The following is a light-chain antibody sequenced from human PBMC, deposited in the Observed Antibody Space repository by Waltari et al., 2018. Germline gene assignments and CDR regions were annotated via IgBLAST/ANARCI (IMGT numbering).Light chain of an antibody. CDR2: DNN. J-gene: IGLJ2*01. CDR1: SPNIENNY. V-gene: IGLV1-51*01. CDR3: GTWDNSLII. Sequence: QSVLTQPPSVSAAPGQKVTISCSGSSPNIENNYLSWYQQLPGTAPKLLIYDNNKRPSGIPDRFSGSKSGTSATLGITGLQTGDEADYYCGTWDNSLIIFGGGTKVTVL.